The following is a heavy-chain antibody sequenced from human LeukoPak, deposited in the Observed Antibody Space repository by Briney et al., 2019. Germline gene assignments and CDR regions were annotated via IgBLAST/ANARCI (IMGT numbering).Heavy chain of an antibody. Sequence: SETLSLTCTVSGGSISSSTFYWGWIRQPPGKGLEWIGSLYYSGCTYYNPSLKSRVTISVDTSKNQFSLKLSSVTAADTAVYYCARGHYDFWSGYSTEYYFDYWGQGTLVTVSS. CDR1: GGSISSSTFY. CDR2: LYYSGCT. CDR3: ARGHYDFWSGYSTEYYFDY. D-gene: IGHD3-3*01. V-gene: IGHV4-39*01. J-gene: IGHJ4*02.